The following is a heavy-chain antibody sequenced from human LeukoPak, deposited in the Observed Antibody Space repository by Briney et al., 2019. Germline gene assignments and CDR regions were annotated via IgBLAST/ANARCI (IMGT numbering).Heavy chain of an antibody. CDR1: GFTFSSYS. CDR2: ISSSSSSI. Sequence: GGSLRLSCAASGFTFSSYSMNWVRQAPGKGLEWVSYISSSSSSIYYADSVKDRFTISRDNAKNSLYLQMNSLRAEDTAVYYCARADAYLMAFDIWGQGTLITVSS. V-gene: IGHV3-48*04. CDR3: ARADAYLMAFDI. J-gene: IGHJ4*02. D-gene: IGHD5-24*01.